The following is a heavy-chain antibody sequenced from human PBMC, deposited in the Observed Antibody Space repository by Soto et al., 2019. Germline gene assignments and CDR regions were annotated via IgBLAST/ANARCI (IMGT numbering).Heavy chain of an antibody. Sequence: QVQLVQSGAEVKKPGASVKVSCKASGYTFTSYDISWVRQAPGQGLEWMGWISTYNGNTNYAQKLQGRVTMTTDTSTSTAYMKLRSLRSDDTAVYYCARGFRVAATRWWFDPWGQGTLVTVSS. D-gene: IGHD2-15*01. CDR1: GYTFTSYD. J-gene: IGHJ5*02. CDR3: ARGFRVAATRWWFDP. CDR2: ISTYNGNT. V-gene: IGHV1-18*01.